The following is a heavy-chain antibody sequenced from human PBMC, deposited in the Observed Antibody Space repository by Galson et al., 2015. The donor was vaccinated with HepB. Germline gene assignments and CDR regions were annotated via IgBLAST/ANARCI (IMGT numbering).Heavy chain of an antibody. D-gene: IGHD6-13*01. CDR3: AKAGQQLVRGLYYYYGMDV. J-gene: IGHJ6*02. V-gene: IGHV3-23*01. CDR1: GFSFSSYA. CDR2: ISSSGANT. Sequence: SLRLSCAASGFSFSSYAMSWVRQAPGKGLEWVSAISSSGANTYYADSVKGRFAISRDNSKHTLYLQMNSLRAEDTAVYYCAKAGQQLVRGLYYYYGMDVWGQGTTVTVSS.